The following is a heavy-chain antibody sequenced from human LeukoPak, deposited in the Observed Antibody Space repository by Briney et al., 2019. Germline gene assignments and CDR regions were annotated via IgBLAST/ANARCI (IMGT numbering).Heavy chain of an antibody. CDR2: IYNSGST. Sequence: SETLSLTCTVPGGSVRSGNYYWSWIRQPPGKGLEWIGYIYNSGSTNYNPSLKSRVTISVDTSKNQFSLTLTSVIAADTAVYYCARDLAGYYPHWGQGTLVTVSS. D-gene: IGHD3-16*01. CDR3: ARDLAGYYPH. CDR1: GGSVRSGNYY. V-gene: IGHV4-61*01. J-gene: IGHJ4*02.